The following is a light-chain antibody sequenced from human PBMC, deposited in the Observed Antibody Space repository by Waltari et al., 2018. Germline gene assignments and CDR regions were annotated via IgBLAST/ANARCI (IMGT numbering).Light chain of an antibody. Sequence: QSALTQPASVSGSPGQSITISCTGTSSDVGTYNYVSWYQQHPGKAPKLMIFDVSIRPSGVSYRFSGSKSGNTASLTISGLQAEDEADYYCSSYISSSTLELFGGGTSLTVL. V-gene: IGLV2-14*03. J-gene: IGLJ2*01. CDR3: SSYISSSTLEL. CDR2: DVS. CDR1: SSDVGTYNY.